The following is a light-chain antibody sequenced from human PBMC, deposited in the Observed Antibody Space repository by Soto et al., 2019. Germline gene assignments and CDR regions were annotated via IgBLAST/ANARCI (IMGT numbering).Light chain of an antibody. Sequence: EIVLTQSPATLSLSPGERATLSCRASQSVSNRLAWYQQKPGQAPRLLVYDTFNRATGIPTRFSGSVSGPDFSLTISGLEPEDFAVYYCQQYGSSGTFGQGTKVDIK. V-gene: IGKV3-11*01. J-gene: IGKJ1*01. CDR1: QSVSNR. CDR3: QQYGSSGT. CDR2: DTF.